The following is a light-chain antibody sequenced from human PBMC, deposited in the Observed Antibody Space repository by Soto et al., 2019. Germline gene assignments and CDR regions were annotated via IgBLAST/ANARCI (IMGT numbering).Light chain of an antibody. CDR3: AAWDDSLRVVL. CDR1: RSHIGGYNY. J-gene: IGLJ2*01. CDR2: GTN. V-gene: IGLV1-47*02. Sequence: QSVLTQPPSASGNPGQRVTLSCSGGRSHIGGYNYVYWFQQYPGTAPKVLVFGTNLRPSGVPDRFSASKSGTSGSLTISGLRFEDEADYYCAAWDDSLRVVLFGGGTKLTVL.